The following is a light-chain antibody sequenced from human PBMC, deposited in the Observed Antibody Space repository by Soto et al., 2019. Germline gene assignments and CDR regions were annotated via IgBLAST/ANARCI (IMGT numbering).Light chain of an antibody. J-gene: IGLJ2*01. CDR1: SSDVGGYNY. Sequence: QSALTQPASVSGSPGQSITISCTGTSSDVGGYNYVSWYQQHPGKAPKLMIYDVSNRPSGVSNRFSGSKSGNTASLTISGLEAEHEADNYCSSYTSSSTLLFGGGTKVTVL. CDR2: DVS. V-gene: IGLV2-14*01. CDR3: SSYTSSSTLL.